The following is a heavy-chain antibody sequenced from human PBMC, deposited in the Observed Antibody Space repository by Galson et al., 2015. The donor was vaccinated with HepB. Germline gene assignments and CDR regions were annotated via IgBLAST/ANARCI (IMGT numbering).Heavy chain of an antibody. J-gene: IGHJ4*02. D-gene: IGHD6-6*01. Sequence: SLRLSCAASGFTFSSYAMHWVRQAPGKGLEWVAVISYDGSNKYYADSVKGRFTISRDNSKNTLYLQMNSLRAEDTAVYYCARDSIRGYSSSSLRLDYWGQGPLVTVSS. CDR1: GFTFSSYA. V-gene: IGHV3-30*04. CDR3: ARDSIRGYSSSSLRLDY. CDR2: ISYDGSNK.